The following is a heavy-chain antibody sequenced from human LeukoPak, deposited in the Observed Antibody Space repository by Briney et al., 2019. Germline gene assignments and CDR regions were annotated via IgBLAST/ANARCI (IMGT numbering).Heavy chain of an antibody. V-gene: IGHV1-69*06. CDR1: GGTFSSYA. CDR3: ARADDFWSGYSQFDY. D-gene: IGHD3-3*01. J-gene: IGHJ4*02. Sequence: GSSVKVSCKASGGTFSSYAISWVRQAPGQGLEWMGGIIPIFGTANYAQTFQGRVTITADKSTSTAYMELSSLRSEDTAVYYCARADDFWSGYSQFDYWGQGALVTVSS. CDR2: IIPIFGTA.